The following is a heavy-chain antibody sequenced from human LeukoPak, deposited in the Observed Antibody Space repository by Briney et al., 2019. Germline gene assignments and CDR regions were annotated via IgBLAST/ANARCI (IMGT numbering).Heavy chain of an antibody. CDR3: AKDIYSAYDLARAFDF. Sequence: GGSLRLSCAASGFAFSYYAMSWVRQAPGKGLEWVSGISGSGNTHYTDSVKGRFTISRDNSKSTLDLQMNSLRVEDTALYYCAKDIYSAYDLARAFDFWGQGTTVTVSS. D-gene: IGHD5-12*01. CDR1: GFAFSYYA. V-gene: IGHV3-23*01. J-gene: IGHJ6*02. CDR2: ISGSGNT.